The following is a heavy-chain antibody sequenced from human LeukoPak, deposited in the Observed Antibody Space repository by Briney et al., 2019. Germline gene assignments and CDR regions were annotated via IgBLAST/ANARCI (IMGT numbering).Heavy chain of an antibody. CDR1: GFTFSSNY. Sequence: GGSLRLSCAASGFTFSSNYMAWVRQAPGKGLEWVSVIYSGYSTDYADSVKGRFTISRHNSKNTLYLQMNSLRAEDTAVYYCAVRYDSSGHYYFDYWAREPWSPSPQ. D-gene: IGHD3-22*01. CDR2: IYSGYST. CDR3: AVRYDSSGHYYFDY. V-gene: IGHV3-53*04. J-gene: IGHJ4*02.